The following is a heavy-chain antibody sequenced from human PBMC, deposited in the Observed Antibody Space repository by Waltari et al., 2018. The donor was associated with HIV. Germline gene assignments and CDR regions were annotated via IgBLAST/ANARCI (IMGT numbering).Heavy chain of an antibody. CDR3: ARGPLGGWFAT. D-gene: IGHD2-15*01. CDR2: TSRGHDAP. Sequence: QEELVQSGAEVKKPGASVRVSCKTSQFIFNNYVIHWVRQAPGQALEWLGWTSRGHDAPRSSPFFEDRVTMTRDPSINAVYMDFSSLTPKDTAVYYCARGPLGGWFATWGQGTLVTVS. V-gene: IGHV1-8*01. J-gene: IGHJ5*02. CDR1: QFIFNNYV.